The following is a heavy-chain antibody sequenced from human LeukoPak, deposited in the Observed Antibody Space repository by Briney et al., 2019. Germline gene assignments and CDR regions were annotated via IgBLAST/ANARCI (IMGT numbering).Heavy chain of an antibody. CDR2: ISSSSTYI. CDR3: ARDMVRGVTNNWFDP. CDR1: GFTFSSYG. Sequence: PGGSLRLSCAASGFTFSSYGMNWVRLAPGKGLEWLSSISSSSTYIYYADSVKGRFTISRDNAKNSLYLQMNSLRAEDTAVYYCARDMVRGVTNNWFDPWGQGTLVTVSS. D-gene: IGHD3-10*01. V-gene: IGHV3-21*01. J-gene: IGHJ5*02.